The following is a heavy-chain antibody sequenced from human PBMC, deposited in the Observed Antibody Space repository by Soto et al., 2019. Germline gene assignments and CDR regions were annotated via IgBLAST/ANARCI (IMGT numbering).Heavy chain of an antibody. J-gene: IGHJ5*02. D-gene: IGHD1-1*01. CDR1: GGSISSGDYY. CDR2: MYYSGST. V-gene: IGHV4-31*03. Sequence: QVQLQESGPGLVKPSQTLSLTCTVSGGSISSGDYYWNWIRQFPGKGLEWIGYMYYSGSTNYNPSLKSRVTISGDTSKNQFSLKLNSVTAADTAVYYCARERRGTLHNWFDPWGQGTLVTVSS. CDR3: ARERRGTLHNWFDP.